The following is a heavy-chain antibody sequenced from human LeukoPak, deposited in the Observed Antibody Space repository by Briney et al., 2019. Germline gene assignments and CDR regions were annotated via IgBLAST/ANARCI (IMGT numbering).Heavy chain of an antibody. J-gene: IGHJ1*01. V-gene: IGHV3-23*01. CDR2: ISGTGGST. CDR1: GFTFSSYG. Sequence: GGSLRLSCAASGFTFSSYGMSWVRQAPGKGLEWVSVISGTGGSTYYADSVKGRFTISRDNSKNTLYLQMNSLRADDTAVYYCAKEIYGDSTGGRFQHWGQGTLVTVSS. D-gene: IGHD4-17*01. CDR3: AKEIYGDSTGGRFQH.